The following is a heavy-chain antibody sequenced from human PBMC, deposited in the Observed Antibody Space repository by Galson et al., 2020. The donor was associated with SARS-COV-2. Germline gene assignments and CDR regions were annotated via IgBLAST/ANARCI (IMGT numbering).Heavy chain of an antibody. J-gene: IGHJ6*02. CDR2: INTDGSRT. CDR1: GFTFSSYW. Sequence: QAGGSLRLSCAASGFTFSSYWMHWVRQAPGKGLEWVSRINTDGSRTSYADSVKGRFTISRDNAKNTLFLQMNSLRAEDTAVYYCARDQQWLVTHYYNAMDGWGQGTTVTVSS. D-gene: IGHD6-19*01. V-gene: IGHV3-74*01. CDR3: ARDQQWLVTHYYNAMDG.